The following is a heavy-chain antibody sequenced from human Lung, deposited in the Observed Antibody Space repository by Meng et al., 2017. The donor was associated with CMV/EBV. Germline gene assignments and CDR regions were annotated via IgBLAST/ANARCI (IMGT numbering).Heavy chain of an antibody. V-gene: IGHV3-23*01. CDR1: GFTFPNSA. CDR3: TKDDISLEWLYSTVH. D-gene: IGHD3-3*01. CDR2: ISGSNGGGST. J-gene: IGHJ4*02. Sequence: GGSLRLXCVVSGFTFPNSAMSGVRQAPGKGLGGVSGISGSNGGGSTYYADSVKGRFTISRDNSRNTLYLQIKSLRAEDTAVYYCTKDDISLEWLYSTVHWGQGTLVTVSS.